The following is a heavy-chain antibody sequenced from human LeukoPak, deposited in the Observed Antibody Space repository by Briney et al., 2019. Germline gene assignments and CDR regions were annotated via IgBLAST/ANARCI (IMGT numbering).Heavy chain of an antibody. CDR2: IYHSGST. Sequence: SGTLSLTCAVSGGSISSGGYSWSWIRQPPGKGLEWIGYIYHSGSTYYNPSLKSRVTISVDRSKNQFSLKLNSVTAADTAVYYCARGSAYGVHFDYWGQGTLVTVSS. CDR1: GGSISSGGYS. V-gene: IGHV4-30-2*01. D-gene: IGHD4-17*01. J-gene: IGHJ4*02. CDR3: ARGSAYGVHFDY.